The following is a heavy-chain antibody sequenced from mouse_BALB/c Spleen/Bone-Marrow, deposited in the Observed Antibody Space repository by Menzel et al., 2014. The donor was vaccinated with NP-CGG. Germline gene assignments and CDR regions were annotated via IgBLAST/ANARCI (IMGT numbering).Heavy chain of an antibody. CDR1: GFSLTSYG. D-gene: IGHD1-1*01. V-gene: IGHV2-9*02. CDR3: ARAPLLRYHYAMDY. CDR2: IWAGGST. Sequence: VQLQQSGPGLVAPSQSLSTTCTVSGFSLTSYGVHWVRQPPGKGLEWLGVIWAGGSTNYNSALMSRLSISKDNSKSQVFLKMNSLQTDDTAMYYCARAPLLRYHYAMDYWGQGTSVTVSS. J-gene: IGHJ4*01.